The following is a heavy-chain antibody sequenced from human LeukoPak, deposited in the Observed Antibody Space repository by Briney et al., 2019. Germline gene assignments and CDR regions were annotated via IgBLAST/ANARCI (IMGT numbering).Heavy chain of an antibody. CDR3: ARVPDWTYVPDY. CDR2: IKSSNT. Sequence: PSETLSLTCTVSGGSISSDRFYWTWVRQPAGKRLEWTGRIKSSNTNYNPSLKSRVNISVDTSTNQFSLKLSSLTAADTAVYYCARVPDWTYVPDYWGQGTLVTVSS. V-gene: IGHV4-61*02. D-gene: IGHD3-16*01. CDR1: GGSISSDRFY. J-gene: IGHJ4*02.